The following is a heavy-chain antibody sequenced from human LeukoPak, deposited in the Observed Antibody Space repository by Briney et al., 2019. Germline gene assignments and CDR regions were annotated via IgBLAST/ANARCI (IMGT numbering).Heavy chain of an antibody. J-gene: IGHJ3*02. V-gene: IGHV3-48*03. CDR3: ARDRGYHDALEI. D-gene: IGHD3-22*01. CDR2: ISSSDSSTI. Sequence: PGGSLRLSRAASGFTFRIYEMHWVRQAPGKGLEWVSYISSSDSSTIYYADSVKGRFTISRDNAKNSLYLQMNSLRAEDTAVYYCARDRGYHDALEIWGQGTMVTVS. CDR1: GFTFRIYE.